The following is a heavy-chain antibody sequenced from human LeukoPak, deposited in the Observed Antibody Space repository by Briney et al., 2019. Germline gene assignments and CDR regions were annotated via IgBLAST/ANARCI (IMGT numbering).Heavy chain of an antibody. CDR3: AKDGGYSYGSLDY. J-gene: IGHJ4*02. V-gene: IGHV3-23*01. D-gene: IGHD5-18*01. CDR2: ISGSGGST. CDR1: GGSFSGYY. Sequence: TSETLSLTCAVYGGSFSGYYWSWVRQAPGKGLEWVSAISGSGGSTYYADSVKGRFTISRDNSKNTLYLQMNSLRAEDTAVYYCAKDGGYSYGSLDYWGQGTLVTVSS.